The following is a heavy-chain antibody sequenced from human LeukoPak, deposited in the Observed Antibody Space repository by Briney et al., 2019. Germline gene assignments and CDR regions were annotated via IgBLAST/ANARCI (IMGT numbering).Heavy chain of an antibody. D-gene: IGHD6-6*01. J-gene: IGHJ4*02. Sequence: SETLSLTCTVSGGSISSSSYYWGWIRQPPGKGLEWIGSIYYSGSTYYNPSLKSRVTISVDTSKNQFSLKLSSVTAADTAVYYCARVSEYSSSVRSDPNPTWGQGTLVTVSS. CDR2: IYYSGST. V-gene: IGHV4-39*07. CDR3: ARVSEYSSSVRSDPNPT. CDR1: GGSISSSSYY.